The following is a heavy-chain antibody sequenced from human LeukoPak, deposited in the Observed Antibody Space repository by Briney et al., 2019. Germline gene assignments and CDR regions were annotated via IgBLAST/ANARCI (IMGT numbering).Heavy chain of an antibody. V-gene: IGHV1-69*13. J-gene: IGHJ4*02. CDR2: IIPIFGTT. Sequence: SVKVTCKASGGTLSRYAISWVRQAPGQGPEWMGGIIPIFGTTNYAQKFQGRVTITADESTSTAYMELSSLRSEDTAVYYCARVPGGAAYDLDHWGQGTLVTVSS. D-gene: IGHD2-21*01. CDR1: GGTLSRYA. CDR3: ARVPGGAAYDLDH.